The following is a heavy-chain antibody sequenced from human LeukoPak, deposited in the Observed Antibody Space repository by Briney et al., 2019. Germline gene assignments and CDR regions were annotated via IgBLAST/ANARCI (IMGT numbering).Heavy chain of an antibody. V-gene: IGHV1-8*01. CDR3: ARGRFVVVPAAIPDAFDI. CDR2: MNPNSGNT. Sequence: ASGKVSCKASGYTFTSYDINWVRQATGQGLEWMGWMNPNSGNTGYAQKFQGRVTMTRNTSISTAYMELSSLRSEDTAVYYCARGRFVVVPAAIPDAFDIWGQGTMVTVSS. D-gene: IGHD2-2*01. CDR1: GYTFTSYD. J-gene: IGHJ3*02.